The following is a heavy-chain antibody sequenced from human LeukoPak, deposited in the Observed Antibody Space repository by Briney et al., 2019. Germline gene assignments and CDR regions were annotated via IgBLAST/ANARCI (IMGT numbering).Heavy chain of an antibody. V-gene: IGHV3-53*01. CDR2: FYGDGDT. J-gene: IGHJ4*02. Sequence: GGSLRLSCAADGFTVSRKYMTWVRQTPGKGVEWDSDFYGDGDTHYADSGKGRFTISRDNSNNILYLQMNSLRAEYTAIYYCASAGYYGSAKVDYWGQGTLVTVSS. D-gene: IGHD3-10*01. CDR3: ASAGYYGSAKVDY. CDR1: GFTVSRKY.